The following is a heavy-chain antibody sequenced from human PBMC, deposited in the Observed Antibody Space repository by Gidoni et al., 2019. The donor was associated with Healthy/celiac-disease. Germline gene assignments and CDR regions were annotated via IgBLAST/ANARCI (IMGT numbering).Heavy chain of an antibody. Sequence: LQLQESGPGLVKPSETLSLTCTVSGGSISSSSYYWGWIRQPPGKGLEWIGSIYYSGSTYYNPSLKSRVTIAVDTSKNQFSLKLSSVTAADTAVYYCARQSLEDYYDSSGYYRHWGQGTLVTVSS. V-gene: IGHV4-39*01. CDR2: IYYSGST. CDR1: GGSISSSSYY. J-gene: IGHJ4*02. CDR3: ARQSLEDYYDSSGYYRH. D-gene: IGHD3-22*01.